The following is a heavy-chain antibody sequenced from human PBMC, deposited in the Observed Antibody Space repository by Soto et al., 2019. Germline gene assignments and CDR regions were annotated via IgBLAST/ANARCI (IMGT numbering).Heavy chain of an antibody. D-gene: IGHD3-3*01. V-gene: IGHV3-30*03. CDR2: ISNDGNYE. Sequence: VQLAESGGGVVQPGRSLRLSCVASGFSFSSYGMSWVRQAPGKGLEWVAVISNDGNYEFYANSVKGRFTISRENSKSTVHVQMNSLKLEDTALYFCVRGSGASCLDPTCSMFDSWGQGNLGTVS. J-gene: IGHJ4*02. CDR1: GFSFSSYG. CDR3: VRGSGASCLDPTCSMFDS.